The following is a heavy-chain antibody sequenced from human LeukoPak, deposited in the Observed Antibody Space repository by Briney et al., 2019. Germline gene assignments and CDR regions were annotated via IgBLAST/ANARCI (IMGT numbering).Heavy chain of an antibody. CDR3: AKDVEGSNWFDP. V-gene: IGHV4-61*01. CDR1: GGSVTTTSYY. CDR2: IYYTGST. J-gene: IGHJ5*02. Sequence: SETLSLTCTVSGGSVTTTSYYWSWIRQPPGKGLEWIAYIYYTGSTKYNPSLKSQVTIAIDTSKNQFSLKLRSVTAADTAIYYCAKDVEGSNWFDPWGQGTLVTVSS.